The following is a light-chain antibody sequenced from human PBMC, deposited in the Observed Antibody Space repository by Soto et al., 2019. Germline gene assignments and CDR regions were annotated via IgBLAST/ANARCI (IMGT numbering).Light chain of an antibody. V-gene: IGKV3-20*01. CDR3: QKYGNFWT. J-gene: IGKJ1*01. Sequence: EFVLTQSPGTLSLSPGERATLSCRASQSVSSYLAWYQQKPGQAPRLLIYDASSRATGIPDRFSGSGSGTDFTLTISRLEPEDFAVYYCQKYGNFWTFGQGTKVDIK. CDR1: QSVSSY. CDR2: DAS.